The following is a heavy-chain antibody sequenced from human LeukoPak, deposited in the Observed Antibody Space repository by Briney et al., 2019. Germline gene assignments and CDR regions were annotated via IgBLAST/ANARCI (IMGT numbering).Heavy chain of an antibody. J-gene: IGHJ3*02. V-gene: IGHV4-39*01. CDR1: GGSISSNSYY. CDR3: ARGEVGATRLGGTDTAFDI. D-gene: IGHD1-26*01. Sequence: PSETLSLTCTLSGGSISSNSYYWGWIRQPPGKGLEWIGSIYYSGSTCYNPSLKSRVTISVDTSKNQFSLKLSSVTAADTAVYYCARGEVGATRLGGTDTAFDIWGQGTMVTVSS. CDR2: IYYSGST.